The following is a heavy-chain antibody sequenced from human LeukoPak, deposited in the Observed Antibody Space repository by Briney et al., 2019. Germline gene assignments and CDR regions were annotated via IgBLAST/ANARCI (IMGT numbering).Heavy chain of an antibody. CDR3: ARHYDSIGYYFDY. CDR1: GYRFTTYW. J-gene: IGHJ4*02. D-gene: IGHD5-12*01. Sequence: GESLKISCKGSGYRFTTYWIGWVRQMPGKGLEWMGIIYPGDSDTRYSPTFQGQVTISADKSISTAYLQWSGLKASDTAMYYCARHYDSIGYYFDYWGQGTLVTVSS. V-gene: IGHV5-51*01. CDR2: IYPGDSDT.